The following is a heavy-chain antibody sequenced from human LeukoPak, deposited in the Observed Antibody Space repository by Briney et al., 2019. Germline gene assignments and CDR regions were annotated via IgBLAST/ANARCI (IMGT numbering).Heavy chain of an antibody. D-gene: IGHD6-13*01. CDR2: INPNSGGT. V-gene: IGHV1-2*02. CDR3: ARGRDSDSWYFDWFDT. Sequence: ASVKVSCKASGYTFTGYYMHWVRQAPGQGLEWMGWINPNSGGTNYAQKFQGRVSMTRDTSISIAYMELSSLRSDDTAVYYCARGRDSDSWYFDWFDTWGQETLVTVSS. J-gene: IGHJ5*02. CDR1: GYTFTGYY.